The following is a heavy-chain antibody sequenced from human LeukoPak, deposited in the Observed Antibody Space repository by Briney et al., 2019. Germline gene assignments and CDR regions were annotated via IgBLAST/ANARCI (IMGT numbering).Heavy chain of an antibody. CDR1: GFTFSDYY. CDR3: ATGNYNRPFDY. CDR2: ISSSGSTI. V-gene: IGHV3-11*04. D-gene: IGHD1-7*01. Sequence: GGSLRLSCAASGFTFSDYYMSWIRQAPGKGLEWVSYISSSGSTIYYADSVKGRFTISRDNTKNTLYLQLNSLRAEDTAVYYCATGNYNRPFDYWGQGTLVTVSS. J-gene: IGHJ4*02.